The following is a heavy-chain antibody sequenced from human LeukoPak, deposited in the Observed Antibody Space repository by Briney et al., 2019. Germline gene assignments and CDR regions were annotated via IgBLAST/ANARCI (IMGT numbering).Heavy chain of an antibody. J-gene: IGHJ4*02. CDR3: ARGQGVTATPYYFDY. CDR1: GGSFSGYY. CDR2: INHSGST. Sequence: SETLSLTCAVYGGSFSGYYWSWIRQPPGKGLEWIGEINHSGSTNYNPSLKSRVTISEDTSKNQLSLKLSSVTAADTAVYYCARGQGVTATPYYFDYWGQGTLVTVSS. D-gene: IGHD2-21*02. V-gene: IGHV4-34*01.